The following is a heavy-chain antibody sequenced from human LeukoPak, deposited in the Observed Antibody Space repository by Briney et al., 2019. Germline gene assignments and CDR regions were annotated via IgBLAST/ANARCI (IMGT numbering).Heavy chain of an antibody. J-gene: IGHJ3*02. Sequence: TGGSLRLSCVASGSIFSYYEMNWVRQAPGKGLEWVSYISSSGGTIYYADSVKGRFTISRDNAKNSLYLQINSLRVEDTAVYYCARTRVAVQLWFAFDIWGQGTLVTVSS. CDR2: ISSSGGTI. CDR3: ARTRVAVQLWFAFDI. D-gene: IGHD5-18*01. V-gene: IGHV3-48*03. CDR1: GSIFSYYE.